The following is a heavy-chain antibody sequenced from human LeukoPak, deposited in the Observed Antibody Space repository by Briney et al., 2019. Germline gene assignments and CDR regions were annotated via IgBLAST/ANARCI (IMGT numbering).Heavy chain of an antibody. CDR3: ARHPMVRGVHFDY. V-gene: IGHV5-51*01. D-gene: IGHD3-10*01. Sequence: GESLKISCKGSGYSFTSYWIGWVRQMPGRGLEWMGIIFPGGSDTKYSPSLQGQVTMSVDRSISTAYLQWSSLRASDTAMYYCARHPMVRGVHFDYWGQGTLVTVSS. CDR1: GYSFTSYW. J-gene: IGHJ4*02. CDR2: IFPGGSDT.